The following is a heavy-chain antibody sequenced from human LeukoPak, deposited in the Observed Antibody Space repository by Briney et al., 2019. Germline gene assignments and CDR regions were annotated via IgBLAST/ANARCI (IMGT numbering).Heavy chain of an antibody. CDR2: LSGSGITT. V-gene: IGHV3-23*01. D-gene: IGHD6-19*01. J-gene: IGHJ4*01. Sequence: GVLRLSCAASGFTFSNSAMSWVRQAPGKGRGWVSTLSGSGITTYYADSVKGRFTISRDNSKNTLYLQMNSLRAEDTAVYYCAKGIYSSGWSYFDYWGHGTLVTVSS. CDR1: GFTFSNSA. CDR3: AKGIYSSGWSYFDY.